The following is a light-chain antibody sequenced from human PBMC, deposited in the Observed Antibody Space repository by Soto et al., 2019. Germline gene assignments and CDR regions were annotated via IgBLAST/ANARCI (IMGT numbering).Light chain of an antibody. V-gene: IGKV1-5*01. Sequence: DIQMTQSPSTLSASVGDRVTITCRANQSISDGLAWYQQKPGKAPNLLIYDASNLESGVPSRFSGSGSGTEFTLTISSLQPDDFATYYCQQYNSSPLTFGGGTKMEIK. CDR2: DAS. CDR3: QQYNSSPLT. J-gene: IGKJ4*01. CDR1: QSISDG.